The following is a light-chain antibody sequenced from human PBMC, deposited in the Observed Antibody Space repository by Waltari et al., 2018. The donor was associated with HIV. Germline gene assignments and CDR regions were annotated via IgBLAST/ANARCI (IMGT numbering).Light chain of an antibody. Sequence: EIVLTQSPGTLSLSPGERATLSCRASQSVSDNYLAWYQQKPGQAPRLLIYGASSRATGVPDRFRGSGSGTGFTLTINRLEPEDFAVYYCQQYGSSPQTFGHGTKVEI. J-gene: IGKJ1*01. V-gene: IGKV3-20*01. CDR1: QSVSDNY. CDR2: GAS. CDR3: QQYGSSPQT.